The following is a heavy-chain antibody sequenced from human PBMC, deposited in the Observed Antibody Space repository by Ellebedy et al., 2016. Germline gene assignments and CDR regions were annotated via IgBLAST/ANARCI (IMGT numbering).Heavy chain of an antibody. CDR2: LSGSGGNT. J-gene: IGHJ6*03. CDR3: AKAPGDSSAAYYYYYMDV. Sequence: GESLKISXAASGFTFSSYSMSWVRQAPGKGLEWVSALSGSGGNTYYADSVKGRFTISRDNSRNTLHLQMNSLRAEDTAVYYCAKAPGDSSAAYYYYYMDVWGKGTTVTVSS. D-gene: IGHD3-22*01. CDR1: GFTFSSYS. V-gene: IGHV3-23*01.